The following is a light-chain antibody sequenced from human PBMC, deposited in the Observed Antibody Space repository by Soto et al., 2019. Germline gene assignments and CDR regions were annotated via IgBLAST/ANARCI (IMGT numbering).Light chain of an antibody. CDR2: GAS. V-gene: IGKV3-15*01. J-gene: IGKJ2*01. Sequence: EIVMTQSPATLSVSPGERATLSCRASQSVSGKLAWYQQKPGQAPRLLIYGASTRATGVPARFSGSGSGTEFTLTISSLQSEDFAVYYCQQYKKWYTFGQGTKLEIK. CDR3: QQYKKWYT. CDR1: QSVSGK.